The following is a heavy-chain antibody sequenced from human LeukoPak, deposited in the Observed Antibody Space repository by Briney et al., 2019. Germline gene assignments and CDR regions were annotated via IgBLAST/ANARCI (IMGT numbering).Heavy chain of an antibody. V-gene: IGHV3-30*01. CDR1: GFTFSAFA. J-gene: IGHJ5*02. CDR2: LSSDEGNK. CDR3: ARENVAASGTVRRFDP. D-gene: IGHD6-13*01. Sequence: GGSLRLSCAASGFTFSAFAMHWVRQAPGKGLEWVAGLSSDEGNKDYPDSVKGRFTISRDNSKNTLYLQMNSLRGEDTAVYYCARENVAASGTVRRFDPWGQGTLVTVSA.